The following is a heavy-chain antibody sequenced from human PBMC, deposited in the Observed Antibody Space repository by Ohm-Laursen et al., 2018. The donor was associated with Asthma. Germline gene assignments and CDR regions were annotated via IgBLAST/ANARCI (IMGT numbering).Heavy chain of an antibody. J-gene: IGHJ3*02. V-gene: IGHV4-31*03. CDR1: GGSISSGGYY. D-gene: IGHD6-13*01. Sequence: TLFLTCTVSGGSISSGGYYWSWIRQHPGKGLEWIGYIYYSGSTYYNPSLKSRVTISVDTSKNQFSLKLSSVTAADTAVYYCARDGYTDAFDIWGQGTMVTVSS. CDR2: IYYSGST. CDR3: ARDGYTDAFDI.